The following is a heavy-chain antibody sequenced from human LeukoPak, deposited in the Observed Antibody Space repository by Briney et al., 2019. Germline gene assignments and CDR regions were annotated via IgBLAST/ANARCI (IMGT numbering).Heavy chain of an antibody. Sequence: QPGRSLRLSCAASGFTVSSYGMHWVRQAPGKGLEWVAVIWYDGSNKYYADSVKGRFTISRDNSKNTLYLQMNSLRAEDTAVYYCARVPYIAARWFGPWGQGTLVTVSS. J-gene: IGHJ5*02. D-gene: IGHD6-25*01. V-gene: IGHV3-33*01. CDR1: GFTVSSYG. CDR3: ARVPYIAARWFGP. CDR2: IWYDGSNK.